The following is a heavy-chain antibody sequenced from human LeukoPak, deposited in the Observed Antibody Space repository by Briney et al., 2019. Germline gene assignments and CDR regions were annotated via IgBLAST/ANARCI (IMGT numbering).Heavy chain of an antibody. Sequence: SETLSLTCAVYGGSFSGYYWSWIRQPPGKGLEWIGEINHSGSTNYNPSLKSRVTISVDTSKNQFSLKLSSVTAGDTAIYYCVRHGESGRHHAYFDYWGHGALVTVSS. CDR3: VRHGESGRHHAYFDY. CDR2: INHSGST. J-gene: IGHJ4*01. V-gene: IGHV4-34*01. CDR1: GGSFSGYY. D-gene: IGHD3-10*01.